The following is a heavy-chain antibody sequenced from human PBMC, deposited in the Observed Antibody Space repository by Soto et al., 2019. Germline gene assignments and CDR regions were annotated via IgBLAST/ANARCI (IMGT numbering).Heavy chain of an antibody. J-gene: IGHJ5*02. CDR2: IYYSGST. Sequence: QVQLQESGPGLVKPSETLSLTCTVSGGSISSYYWSWIRQPPGKGLEWIGYIYYSGSTNYNPSLKSRVTISVDTSKKQFSLKLSSVTAADTAVYYCARDGSSGWLYPGWFDPWGQGTLVTVSS. CDR1: GGSISSYY. D-gene: IGHD6-19*01. V-gene: IGHV4-59*01. CDR3: ARDGSSGWLYPGWFDP.